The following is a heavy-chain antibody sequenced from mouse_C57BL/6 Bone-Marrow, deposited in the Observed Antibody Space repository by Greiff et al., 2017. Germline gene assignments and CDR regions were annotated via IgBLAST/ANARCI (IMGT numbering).Heavy chain of an antibody. CDR1: GYTFTSYW. V-gene: IGHV1-74*01. CDR2: IHPSDSDT. D-gene: IGHD2-4*01. Sequence: QVQLQQPGAELVKPGASVKVSCKASGYTFTSYWMHWVKQRPGQGLEWIGRIHPSDSDTNYNQKFKGKATLTVDKSSSTAYMQLSSLTSEDSAVYYCAILDYDYGRAMDYWGQGTSVTVSS. CDR3: AILDYDYGRAMDY. J-gene: IGHJ4*01.